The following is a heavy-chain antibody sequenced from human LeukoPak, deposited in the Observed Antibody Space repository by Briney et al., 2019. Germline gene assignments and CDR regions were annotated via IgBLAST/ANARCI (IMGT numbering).Heavy chain of an antibody. D-gene: IGHD7-27*01. CDR3: TRARLGIRYYYGMDV. CDR2: IRSKAYGGTT. J-gene: IGHJ6*02. V-gene: IGHV3-49*04. CDR1: GFTFGNYA. Sequence: PGRSLRLSCTASGFTFGNYAMSWVRQAPGKGLEWVGFIRSKAYGGTTEYAASVKGRFTISRDDSKSIAYLQMNSLKTEDTAVYYCTRARLGIRYYYGMDVWGQGTTVTVSS.